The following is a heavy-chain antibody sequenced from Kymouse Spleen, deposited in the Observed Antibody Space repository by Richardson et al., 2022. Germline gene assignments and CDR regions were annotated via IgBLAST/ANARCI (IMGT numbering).Heavy chain of an antibody. CDR2: INHSGST. Sequence: QVQLQQWGAGLLKPSETLSLTCAVYGGSFSGYYWSWIRQPPGKGLEWIGEINHSGSTNYNPSLKSRVTISVDTSKNQFSLKLSSVTAADTAVYYCARGPYYDILTGYYNYGMDVWGQGTTVTVSS. J-gene: IGHJ6*02. CDR1: GGSFSGYY. V-gene: IGHV4-34*01. CDR3: ARGPYYDILTGYYNYGMDV. D-gene: IGHD3-9*01.